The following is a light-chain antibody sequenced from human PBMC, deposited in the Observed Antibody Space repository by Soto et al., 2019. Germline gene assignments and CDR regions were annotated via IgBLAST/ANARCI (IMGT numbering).Light chain of an antibody. CDR2: GAS. CDR3: QQYGNSPLT. J-gene: IGKJ4*01. Sequence: ESVLTQSPGILSLSPGERATLSCRASQSVSSNYLAWYQQKPGQAPRLLIYGASNRATGIPDRFSGSGSGTDFTLTISRLEPEDFAVYFCQQYGNSPLTFGGGTKVDIK. CDR1: QSVSSNY. V-gene: IGKV3-20*01.